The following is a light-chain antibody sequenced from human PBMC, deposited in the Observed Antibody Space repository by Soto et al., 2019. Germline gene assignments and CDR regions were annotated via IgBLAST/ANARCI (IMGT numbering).Light chain of an antibody. V-gene: IGLV2-14*01. CDR3: SSYTSSSTLV. Sequence: QSALTQPASVSGSPGQSITISCTGTGSDVGGYNYVSWYQQHPGKAPKLMIYEVSNRPSGVSNRFSGSKSGNTASLTISGLQAEDEADYYCSSYTSSSTLVFGTGTKSPS. J-gene: IGLJ1*01. CDR1: GSDVGGYNY. CDR2: EVS.